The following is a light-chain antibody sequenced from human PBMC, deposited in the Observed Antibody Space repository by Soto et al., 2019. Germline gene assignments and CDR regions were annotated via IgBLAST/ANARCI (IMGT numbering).Light chain of an antibody. CDR2: GAS. J-gene: IGKJ1*01. V-gene: IGKV3-20*01. Sequence: EIVLTQSPGTLSLSPGERATLSCRASQSVSSSYLAWYQQKPGQAPRLLIYGASSRATGIPDRFSGSGSGTDFTLTISRLEPEDVAVYYCQQYGSSPPWTFGQGTTVELK. CDR3: QQYGSSPPWT. CDR1: QSVSSSY.